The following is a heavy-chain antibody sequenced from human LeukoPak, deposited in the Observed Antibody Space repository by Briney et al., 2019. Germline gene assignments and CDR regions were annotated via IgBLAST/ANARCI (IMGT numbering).Heavy chain of an antibody. D-gene: IGHD2-8*01. CDR2: VSLSGLT. CDR3: SRENGAFSPFGY. Sequence: SSETLSLTCGVSGGSITSTNWWSWVRQPPGQGLEWIGEVSLSGLTNYNPSLSSRIIMALDTSKNHLSLHLTSVTAADTAVYYCSRENGAFSPFGYWGQGYLVNVLS. V-gene: IGHV4-4*02. CDR1: GGSITSTNW. J-gene: IGHJ4*02.